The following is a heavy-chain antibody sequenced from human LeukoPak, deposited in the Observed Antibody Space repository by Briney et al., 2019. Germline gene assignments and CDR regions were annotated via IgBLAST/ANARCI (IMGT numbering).Heavy chain of an antibody. Sequence: GGSLRLSCAASGFTFSSYSMNWVRQAPGKGLEWVSSISSSSSYIYYADSVKSRFTISRDNAKNSLYLQMNSLRAEDTAVYYCARGAGYCGSTSCPLYYYYGMDVWGQGTTVTVSS. V-gene: IGHV3-21*01. J-gene: IGHJ6*02. D-gene: IGHD2-2*01. CDR1: GFTFSSYS. CDR2: ISSSSSYI. CDR3: ARGAGYCGSTSCPLYYYYGMDV.